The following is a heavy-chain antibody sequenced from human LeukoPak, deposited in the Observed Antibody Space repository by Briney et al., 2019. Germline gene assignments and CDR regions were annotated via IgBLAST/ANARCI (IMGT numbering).Heavy chain of an antibody. CDR2: IYYDGSNK. CDR3: ARDRSADDAFDI. J-gene: IGHJ3*02. Sequence: PGGSLRLSCAASRFTFSRYAMHWVRQAPGKGLEWVAVIYYDGSNKYYADSVKGRFTISRDNSKNTLYPQMNSLRAEDTAVYYCARDRSADDAFDIWGQGTMVTVSS. CDR1: RFTFSRYA. V-gene: IGHV3-33*01.